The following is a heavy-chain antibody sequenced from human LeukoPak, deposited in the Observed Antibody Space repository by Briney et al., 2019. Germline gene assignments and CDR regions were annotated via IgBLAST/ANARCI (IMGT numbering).Heavy chain of an antibody. D-gene: IGHD3-10*01. CDR3: ARDPSSGSFDY. J-gene: IGHJ4*02. CDR1: GFTFSSYS. CDR2: ISSSSSYI. V-gene: IGHV3-21*01. Sequence: GGSLRLSCAASGFTFSSYSMNWVRRAPGKGLEWVSSISSSSSYIYYADSVKGRFTISRDNAKNSLYLQMNSLRAEDTAVYYCARDPSSGSFDYWGQGTLVTVSS.